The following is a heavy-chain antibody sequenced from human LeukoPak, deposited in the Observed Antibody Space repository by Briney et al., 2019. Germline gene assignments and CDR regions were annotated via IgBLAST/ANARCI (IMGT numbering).Heavy chain of an antibody. CDR1: GFTFSNYW. D-gene: IGHD6-25*01. J-gene: IGHJ4*02. Sequence: GGSLRLSCAASGFTFSNYWMSWVRQAPGKGLEWVANIKQDGSETHYVDSVKGRLTISRDNAKNSLFLQLNSLRAEDTAVYYCVTTTRGYRFDYWGQGTLVTVSS. CDR3: VTTTRGYRFDY. V-gene: IGHV3-7*01. CDR2: IKQDGSET.